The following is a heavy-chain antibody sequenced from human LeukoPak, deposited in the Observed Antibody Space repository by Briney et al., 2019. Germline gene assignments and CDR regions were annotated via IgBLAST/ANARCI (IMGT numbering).Heavy chain of an antibody. Sequence: PGGSLRLSCAASGFTFSSYAMSWVRQAPGKGLEWVSGISGSGGSTYYADSVKGRFTISRDNSKNMLYLQMNSLRAEDTAVYYCAKEQNYDFWTGSAYYFYYYAMDVRGQGTTVTVSS. CDR1: GFTFSSYA. D-gene: IGHD3-3*01. CDR2: ISGSGGST. V-gene: IGHV3-23*01. CDR3: AKEQNYDFWTGSAYYFYYYAMDV. J-gene: IGHJ6*02.